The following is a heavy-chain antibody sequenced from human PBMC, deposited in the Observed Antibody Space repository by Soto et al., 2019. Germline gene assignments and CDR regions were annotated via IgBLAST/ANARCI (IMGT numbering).Heavy chain of an antibody. Sequence: PSETLSLTCTASGGSISSSRYYWGWIRQPPGKGLEWIGSIYYSGSTYYNPSLKSRVTISVDTSKNQFSLKLRSVTAADTAVYFCAQQRCSSWYGNWLDPWGQGTLVTVSS. J-gene: IGHJ5*02. CDR1: GGSISSSRYY. D-gene: IGHD6-13*01. CDR2: IYYSGST. V-gene: IGHV4-39*01. CDR3: AQQRCSSWYGNWLDP.